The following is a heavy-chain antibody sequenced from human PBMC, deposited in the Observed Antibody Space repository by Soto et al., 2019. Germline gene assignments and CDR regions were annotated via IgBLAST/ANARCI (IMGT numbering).Heavy chain of an antibody. D-gene: IGHD3-10*01. V-gene: IGHV3-20*01. CDR3: ARGPGRFTMVQENYWYFDL. CDR1: GFTFDDYG. CDR2: INWNGGST. Sequence: EVQLVESGGSVVRPGGSLRLSCAASGFTFDDYGMSWVRQAPGKRLEWVSGINWNGGSTGYADSVKGRFTISRDNAKNSLYLQMNSLRAEDTALYHCARGPGRFTMVQENYWYFDLWGRGTLVTVSS. J-gene: IGHJ2*01.